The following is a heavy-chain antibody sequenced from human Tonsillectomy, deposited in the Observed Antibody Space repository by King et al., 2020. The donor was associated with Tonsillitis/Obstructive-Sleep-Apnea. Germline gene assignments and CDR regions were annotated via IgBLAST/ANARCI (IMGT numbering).Heavy chain of an antibody. J-gene: IGHJ4*02. CDR2: IYPGDSDT. CDR1: GYSFANFW. D-gene: IGHD3-16*01. CDR3: AKRAGGQNYGLDY. V-gene: IGHV5-51*03. Sequence: VQLVESGAEVKKPGESLKISCTASGYSFANFWIAWVRQMPGKGLEWMGLIYPGDSDTRYSPSFQGQVTILADKSISTTYLQWSSLKASDTAMYYCAKRAGGQNYGLDYWGQGTLVTVSS.